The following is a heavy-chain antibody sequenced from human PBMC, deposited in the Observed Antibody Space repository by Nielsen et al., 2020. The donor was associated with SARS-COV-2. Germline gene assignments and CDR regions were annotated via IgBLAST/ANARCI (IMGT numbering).Heavy chain of an antibody. J-gene: IGHJ4*02. Sequence: ASVKVSCKASGYTFINYAIHWVRQAPGQRLKWMGWIDAGNGNTKYSQKFQDKVTITRDTSASTASMELTSLRSEDTAVYYCARGSGRYDYWGQGTLVTVSS. V-gene: IGHV1-3*01. CDR3: ARGSGRYDY. D-gene: IGHD1-26*01. CDR2: IDAGNGNT. CDR1: GYTFINYA.